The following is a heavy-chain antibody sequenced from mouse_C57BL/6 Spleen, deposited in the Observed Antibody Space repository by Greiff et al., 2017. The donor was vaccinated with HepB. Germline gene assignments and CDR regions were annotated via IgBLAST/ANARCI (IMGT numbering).Heavy chain of an antibody. CDR3: ARFDGWYFDV. V-gene: IGHV5-4*03. D-gene: IGHD2-3*01. CDR2: ISDGGSYT. CDR1: GFTFSSYA. Sequence: DVKLLESGGGLVKPGGSLKLSCAASGFTFSSYAMSWVRQTPEKRLEWVATISDGGSYTYYPDNVKGRFTISRDNAKNNLYLQMSHLKSEDTAMYYCARFDGWYFDVWGTGTTVTVSS. J-gene: IGHJ1*03.